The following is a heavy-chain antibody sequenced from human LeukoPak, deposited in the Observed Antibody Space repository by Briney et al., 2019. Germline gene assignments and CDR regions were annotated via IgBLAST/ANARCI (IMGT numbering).Heavy chain of an antibody. J-gene: IGHJ4*02. CDR1: GGSISSYY. D-gene: IGHD4-17*01. Sequence: SETLSLTCTVSGGSISSYYWSWIRQPAGKGLEWIGRIYTSGSTNYNPSLKSRVTMSVDTSKNQFSLKLSSVTAADTAVYYCARVRIEDDYGDYDLYYFGYWGQGTLVTVSS. CDR3: ARVRIEDDYGDYDLYYFGY. CDR2: IYTSGST. V-gene: IGHV4-4*07.